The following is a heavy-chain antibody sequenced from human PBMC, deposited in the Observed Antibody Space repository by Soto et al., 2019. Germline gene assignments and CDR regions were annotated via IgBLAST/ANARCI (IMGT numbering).Heavy chain of an antibody. D-gene: IGHD6-13*01. Sequence: SETLSLTCTVSGGSISSSSYYWGWIRQPPGKGLEWIGSIYYSGSTYYNPYLKSRVTISVDTSKNQFSLKLSSVTAADTAVYYCARRIAAAGTGNNWFDPWGQGTLVTVSS. CDR3: ARRIAAAGTGNNWFDP. CDR1: GGSISSSSYY. V-gene: IGHV4-39*01. J-gene: IGHJ5*02. CDR2: IYYSGST.